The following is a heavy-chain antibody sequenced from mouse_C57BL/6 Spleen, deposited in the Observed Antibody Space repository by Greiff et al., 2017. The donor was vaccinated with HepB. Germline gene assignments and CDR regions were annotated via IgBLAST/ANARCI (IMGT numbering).Heavy chain of an antibody. CDR3: ARSYYEYDLDY. J-gene: IGHJ2*01. Sequence: VQLQQPGAELVKPGASVKLSCKASGYTFTSYWMHWVKQRPGQGLEWIGMIHPNSGSTNYNEKFKSKATLTVDKSSSTAYMQLCSLTSEDSAVYYCARSYYEYDLDYWGQGTTLTVSS. D-gene: IGHD2-4*01. V-gene: IGHV1-64*01. CDR2: IHPNSGST. CDR1: GYTFTSYW.